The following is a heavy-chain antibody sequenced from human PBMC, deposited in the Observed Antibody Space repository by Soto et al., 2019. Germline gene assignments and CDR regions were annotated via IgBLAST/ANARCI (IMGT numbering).Heavy chain of an antibody. CDR3: ARGYPRSILSTSLTTSYWFDS. V-gene: IGHV4-34*04. CDR2: INNRGTT. D-gene: IGHD2-21*01. CDR1: GESLRGYY. Sequence: QVQLQQWGTGLLKPSETLSLHCAVYGESLRGYYWSWIRQTPAMGLEWIGEINNRGTTNHDSSLKSRAITSIDTSKNQVSLRLNYVTAADTAVYYCARGYPRSILSTSLTTSYWFDSWGQGTLVTVSS. J-gene: IGHJ5*01.